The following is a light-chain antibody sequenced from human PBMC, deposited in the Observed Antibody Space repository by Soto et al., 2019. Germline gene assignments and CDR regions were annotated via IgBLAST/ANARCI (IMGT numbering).Light chain of an antibody. CDR3: QVWDTSSDHPGV. CDR1: NIGWKS. J-gene: IGLJ3*02. V-gene: IGLV3-21*02. Sequence: SYELTQPPSVSVAPGQTARITCGGNNIGWKSVHWYQQKPGQAPVLVVYENSDRPSGIPERFAGSNSGNTATLTISRVEAGDEADYYCQVWDTSSDHPGVFGGGTKLTVL. CDR2: ENS.